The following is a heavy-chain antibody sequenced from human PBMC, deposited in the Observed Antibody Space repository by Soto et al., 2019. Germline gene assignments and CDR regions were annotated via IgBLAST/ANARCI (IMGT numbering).Heavy chain of an antibody. J-gene: IGHJ6*03. Sequence: EVQLVESGGGLVQPGGSLTLSCVASGFTLRTYWMHWVRQAPGKGLVWVSRSNGDGTTTSYVDSVKGRFTVSRDNAKNTLYLQMNSPAADDTAVYYCARPEFSSPNYHMGVWGKGTPVTVSS. D-gene: IGHD6-6*01. CDR1: GFTLRTYW. CDR2: SNGDGTTT. V-gene: IGHV3-74*01. CDR3: ARPEFSSPNYHMGV.